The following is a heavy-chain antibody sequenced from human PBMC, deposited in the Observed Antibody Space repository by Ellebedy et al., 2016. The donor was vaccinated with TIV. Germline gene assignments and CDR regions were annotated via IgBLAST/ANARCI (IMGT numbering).Heavy chain of an antibody. V-gene: IGHV4-4*07. CDR2: IYPTGSS. CDR1: GGSIGGYY. J-gene: IGHJ6*02. D-gene: IGHD3-16*01. Sequence: PSETLSLTCTVSGGSIGGYYWSWIRQPAGKGLEWVGRIYPTGSSNSNPSLKSRVSMSVDTSKNQFSLNLGSVTAADTAVYYCAREKINYEYGLDVWGQGTTVSVSS. CDR3: AREKINYEYGLDV.